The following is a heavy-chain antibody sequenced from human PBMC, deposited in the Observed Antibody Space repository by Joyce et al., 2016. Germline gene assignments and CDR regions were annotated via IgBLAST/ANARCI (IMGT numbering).Heavy chain of an antibody. CDR3: AKVAEGSAVYFYYMDV. V-gene: IGHV3-23*01. CDR1: GFTFSSYA. Sequence: EVQLLESGGGLVQPAGSLRLSCADCGFTFSSYAMSWVRQAPGKGLEWVSVISGSGGSIYDADSVKGRFTFSRDNSKNTLYLQMNSLRAEDTAVYYCAKVAEGSAVYFYYMDVWGKGTTVTVSS. CDR2: ISGSGGSI. J-gene: IGHJ6*03. D-gene: IGHD6-6*01.